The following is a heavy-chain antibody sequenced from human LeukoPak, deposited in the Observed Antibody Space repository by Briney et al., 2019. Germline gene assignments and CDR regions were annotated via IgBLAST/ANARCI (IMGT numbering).Heavy chain of an antibody. D-gene: IGHD2-15*01. V-gene: IGHV4-59*01. CDR2: IYYSGNT. CDR3: ARGSERFDP. CDR1: GGSISSYY. Sequence: PSETLSLTCTVSGGSISSYYWSWIRQPPGKGLEWIGYIYYSGNTNYNPSLKSRVTISVDTSKNQFSLKLSSVTAADTAVYYCARGSERFDPWGQGTLVTVSS. J-gene: IGHJ5*02.